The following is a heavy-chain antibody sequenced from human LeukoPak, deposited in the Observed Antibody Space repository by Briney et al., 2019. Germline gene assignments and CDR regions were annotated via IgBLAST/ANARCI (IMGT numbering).Heavy chain of an antibody. CDR1: GGSLSRYY. CDR3: ARIYYYDRSGYSNWFDP. V-gene: IGHV4-59*01. CDR2: IFYSGGT. Sequence: PSETLSLTCAVSGGSLSRYYWSWIRQPPGKGLEWVGHIFYSGGTNYNPSLKSRVTISVDTSKNQFSLKLSSVTAADTAVYYCARIYYYDRSGYSNWFDPWGQGTLVTVSS. D-gene: IGHD3-22*01. J-gene: IGHJ5*02.